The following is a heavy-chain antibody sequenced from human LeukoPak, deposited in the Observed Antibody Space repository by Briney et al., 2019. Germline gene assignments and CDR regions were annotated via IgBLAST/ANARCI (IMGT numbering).Heavy chain of an antibody. CDR1: GFTFSSYG. V-gene: IGHV3-23*01. D-gene: IGHD3-22*01. Sequence: GGSLRLSCAASGFTFSSYGMSWVRQAPGKGLEWVSAISGSGGSTYYADSVKGRFTISRDNSKNTLYLQMNSLRAEDTAVYYCARDLTGYYDSSGYFNYFDYWGQGTLVTVSS. CDR3: ARDLTGYYDSSGYFNYFDY. CDR2: ISGSGGST. J-gene: IGHJ4*02.